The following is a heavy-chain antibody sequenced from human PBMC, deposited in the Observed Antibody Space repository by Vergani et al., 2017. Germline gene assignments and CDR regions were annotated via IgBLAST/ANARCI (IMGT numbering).Heavy chain of an antibody. CDR1: GGTFSSNS. J-gene: IGHJ6*04. CDR3: ARRQALLYDFWSGDRGMDV. D-gene: IGHD3-3*01. Sequence: QGQLAQSGAEVKKPGSSVKVSCKASGGTFSSNSISWVRQAPGQGLEWMGRIIPIFGTTSYAQKFQGRVTILADESTSTAYMELSSLRSEDTAVYYCARRQALLYDFWSGDRGMDVWGKGTTVTVSS. V-gene: IGHV1-69*13. CDR2: IIPIFGTT.